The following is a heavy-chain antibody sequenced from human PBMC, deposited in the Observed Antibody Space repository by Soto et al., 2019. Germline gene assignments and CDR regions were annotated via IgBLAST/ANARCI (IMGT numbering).Heavy chain of an antibody. D-gene: IGHD3-10*01. CDR2: IYPGDSDT. Sequence: GESLKISCKGSGYSFTSYWIGWVRQMPGKGLEWMGIIYPGDSDTRYSPSFQGQVTISADKSISTAYLQWSSLKASDTAMYYCAGGGVRGVITRTRDYSGLEVWGQGTTVNVSS. V-gene: IGHV5-51*01. J-gene: IGHJ6*01. CDR3: AGGGVRGVITRTRDYSGLEV. CDR1: GYSFTSYW.